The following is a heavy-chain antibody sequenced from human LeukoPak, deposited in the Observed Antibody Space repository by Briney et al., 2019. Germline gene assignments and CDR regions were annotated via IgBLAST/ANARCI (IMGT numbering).Heavy chain of an antibody. D-gene: IGHD3-22*01. CDR1: GGSIDITNY. CDR3: TREDRPFCPFAY. Sequence: PSETLSLTCAVSGGSIDITNYWSWVRQAPGKGLEWIGEISHDGTTNYNPSLRSRVAMSFDRANNQFSLSLTSVTAADTAVYYGTREDRPFCPFAYWGQGVLVTVSS. J-gene: IGHJ4*02. V-gene: IGHV4-4*02. CDR2: ISHDGTT.